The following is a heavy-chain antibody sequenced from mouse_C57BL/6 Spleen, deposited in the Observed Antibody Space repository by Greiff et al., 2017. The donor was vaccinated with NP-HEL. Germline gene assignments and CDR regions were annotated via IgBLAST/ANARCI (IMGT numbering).Heavy chain of an antibody. V-gene: IGHV3-6*01. J-gene: IGHJ2*01. D-gene: IGHD2-1*01. Sequence: EVQLQESGPGLVKPSQSLSLTCSVTGYSITSGYYWNWIRQFPGNKLEWMGYISYDGSNNYNPSLKNRISITRDTSKNQFFLKLNSVTTEDTATYYCAGDNGNYEDYWGQGTTLTVSS. CDR2: ISYDGSN. CDR3: AGDNGNYEDY. CDR1: GYSITSGYY.